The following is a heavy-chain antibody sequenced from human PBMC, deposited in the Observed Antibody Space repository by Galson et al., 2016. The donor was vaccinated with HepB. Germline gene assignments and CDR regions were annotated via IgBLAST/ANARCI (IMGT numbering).Heavy chain of an antibody. J-gene: IGHJ1*01. D-gene: IGHD3-10*01. CDR1: GFNFNDFS. CDR3: ARDLTPRGFSYSF. CDR2: ISGTGSRI. Sequence: LRLSCAVSGFNFNDFSMNWIRQAPGKGLEWLSHISGTGSRILYADSVKGRFTISKDKAKLSLYLQMSSLRVEDTAVYYCARDLTPRGFSYSFWGQGTLVAVSS. V-gene: IGHV3-48*01.